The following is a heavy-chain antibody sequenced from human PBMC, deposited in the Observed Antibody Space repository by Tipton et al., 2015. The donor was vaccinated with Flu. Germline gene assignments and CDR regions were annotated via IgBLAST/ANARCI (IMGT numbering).Heavy chain of an antibody. J-gene: IGHJ6*02. Sequence: TLSLTCTVSGGSISSSSYYWGWIRQPPGKGLEWIGSIYYSGSTYYNPSLKSRVTISVDTSKNQFSLKLSSVTAADTAVYYCARRPGQPPHYDYYYGMDVWGQGTTVTVSS. D-gene: IGHD3-10*01. V-gene: IGHV4-39*07. CDR1: GGSISSSSYY. CDR2: IYYSGST. CDR3: ARRPGQPPHYDYYYGMDV.